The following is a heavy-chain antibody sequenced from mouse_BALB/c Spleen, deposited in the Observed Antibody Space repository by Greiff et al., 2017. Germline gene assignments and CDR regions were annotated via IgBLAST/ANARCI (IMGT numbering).Heavy chain of an antibody. V-gene: IGHV14-3*02. CDR3: ALYGNYN. CDR1: GFTFKDTY. D-gene: IGHD2-1*01. Sequence: EVQGVESGAELVKPGASVKLSCTASGFTFKDTYMHWVKQRPEKGLEWIGRIDPANGTTKYDPKFQGKGTITADTSSNTAYLQLSSLTSEDTAVYYCALYGNYNWGQGTTLTVSS. CDR2: IDPANGTT. J-gene: IGHJ2*01.